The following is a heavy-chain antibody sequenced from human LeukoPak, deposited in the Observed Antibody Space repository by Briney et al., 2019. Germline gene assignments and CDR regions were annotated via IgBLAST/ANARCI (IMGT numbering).Heavy chain of an antibody. Sequence: GGSLRLSCAASGFTFSSYWMHWVRQAPGKGLVWVSRINTDGSSTSYADSVKGRFTISRDNAKNTLYLQMNSLRAEDTAVYYCAKDVGSYYGGKAGFDYWGQGTLVTVSS. D-gene: IGHD4-23*01. CDR2: INTDGSST. J-gene: IGHJ4*02. CDR3: AKDVGSYYGGKAGFDY. CDR1: GFTFSSYW. V-gene: IGHV3-74*01.